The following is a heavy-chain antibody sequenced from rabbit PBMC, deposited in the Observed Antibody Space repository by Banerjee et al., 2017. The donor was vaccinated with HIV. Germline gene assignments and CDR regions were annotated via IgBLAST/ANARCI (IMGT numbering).Heavy chain of an antibody. J-gene: IGHJ4*01. CDR3: ARRADYAGGGNFNL. CDR1: GLDFSSSYW. Sequence: QSLEESGGDLVKPGASLTLTCKASGLDFSSSYWICWVRQAPGKGLEWIACINTSSGNTVYASWAKGRFTISKTSSTTVTLQMTSLTAADTATYFCARRADYAGGGNFNLWGQGTLVTVS. V-gene: IGHV1S40*01. D-gene: IGHD4-2*01. CDR2: INTSSGNT.